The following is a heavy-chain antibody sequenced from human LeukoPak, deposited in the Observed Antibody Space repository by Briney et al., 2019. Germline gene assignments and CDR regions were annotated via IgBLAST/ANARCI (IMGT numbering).Heavy chain of an antibody. CDR2: ITSRSSST. CDR1: GFTFSSFN. D-gene: IGHD3-10*01. CDR3: ARVYYGSGSLHYYYYYMDV. Sequence: GGSLRLSCAASGFTFSSFNMNWVRQAPGKGLEWVSYITSRSSSTYYADSVKGRFTISRDNAKNSLCLQMNSLRAEDTAVYYCARVYYGSGSLHYYYYYMDVWGKGTTVTISS. J-gene: IGHJ6*03. V-gene: IGHV3-48*04.